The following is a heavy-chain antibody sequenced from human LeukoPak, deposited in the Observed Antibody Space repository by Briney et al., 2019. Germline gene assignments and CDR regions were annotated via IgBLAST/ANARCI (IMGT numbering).Heavy chain of an antibody. CDR1: GFTFSSYG. CDR2: IRYDGSNK. V-gene: IGHV3-30*02. CDR3: AKDPTYYDFWSGYYQDY. Sequence: GGSLRLSCAASGFTFSSYGMHWVRQAPGKGLELVAFIRYDGSNKYYADSVKGRFTISRDNSKNTLYLQMNSLRAEDTAVYYCAKDPTYYDFWSGYYQDYWGQGTLVTVSS. J-gene: IGHJ4*02. D-gene: IGHD3-3*01.